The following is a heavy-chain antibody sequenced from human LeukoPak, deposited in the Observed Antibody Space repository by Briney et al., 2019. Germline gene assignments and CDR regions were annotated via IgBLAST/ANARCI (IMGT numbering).Heavy chain of an antibody. CDR1: GYTFTGHY. V-gene: IGHV1-2*06. D-gene: IGHD6-6*01. CDR3: ARDYDSSSSCDS. Sequence: GASVTVSCKASGYTFTGHYMHWVRQAPGQGLEWMGRINPNSGGTNYAQKFQGRVTMTRDTSTTTAYVELSRLRSDGTAVYYCARDYDSSSSCDSWGQGTLVTVSS. CDR2: INPNSGGT. J-gene: IGHJ4*02.